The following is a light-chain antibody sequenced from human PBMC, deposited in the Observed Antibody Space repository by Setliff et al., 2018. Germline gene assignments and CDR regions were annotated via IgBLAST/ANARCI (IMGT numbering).Light chain of an antibody. CDR3: CSYAARTGLLYV. J-gene: IGLJ1*01. CDR2: DVT. V-gene: IGLV2-23*02. Sequence: QSALTQPASVSGSPGQSITISCTGTSRDVGNYNLVSWFQQHPGKAPKLIIYDVTERPSGVSNRFSGSKSGNTASLTISGLQTDDEADYYCCSYAARTGLLYVFGTGTKVTVL. CDR1: SRDVGNYNL.